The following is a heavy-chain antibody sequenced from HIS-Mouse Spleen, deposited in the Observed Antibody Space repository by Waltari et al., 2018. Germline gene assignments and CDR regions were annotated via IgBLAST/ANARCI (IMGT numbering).Heavy chain of an antibody. CDR1: GFTFSNAW. J-gene: IGHJ4*02. Sequence: EVQLVESGGGLVKPGGSLRLSCAASGFTFSNAWMSWVRQAPGKGLEWVGRIKSKTDGEKTDYAAPVKGRFTISRDDSKNTMYLQMNSLKTEDTAVYYCTTVHYWGQGTLVTVSS. CDR2: IKSKTDGEKT. CDR3: TTVHY. V-gene: IGHV3-15*01.